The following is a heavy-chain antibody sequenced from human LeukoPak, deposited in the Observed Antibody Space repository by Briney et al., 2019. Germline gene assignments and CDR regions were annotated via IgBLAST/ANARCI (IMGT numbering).Heavy chain of an antibody. J-gene: IGHJ6*02. CDR3: ARDSWDYDSSGYYRYYYYGMDV. Sequence: ASVKVSCKASGYTFTGYYMHWVRQAPGQGLEWMGWINPSSGGTNYAQKFQGRVTMTRDTSISTAYMELSRLRSDDTAVYYCARDSWDYDSSGYYRYYYYGMDVWGQGTTVTVSS. D-gene: IGHD3-22*01. CDR1: GYTFTGYY. V-gene: IGHV1-2*02. CDR2: INPSSGGT.